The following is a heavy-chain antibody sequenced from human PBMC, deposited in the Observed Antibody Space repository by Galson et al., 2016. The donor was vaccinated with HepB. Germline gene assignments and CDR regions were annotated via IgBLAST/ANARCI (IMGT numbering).Heavy chain of an antibody. CDR1: GFTFSNSA. Sequence: SLRLSCAASGFTFSNSAMHWVRQAPGKGLEWLAVISYHGSGIFYADSVKGRFTISRDNPKKTLFLQLNNLRSEDTAVYYCARDLFSSSSFIDFWGQGTLVTVSS. J-gene: IGHJ4*02. V-gene: IGHV3-30-3*01. D-gene: IGHD2-2*01. CDR2: ISYHGSGI. CDR3: ARDLFSSSSFIDF.